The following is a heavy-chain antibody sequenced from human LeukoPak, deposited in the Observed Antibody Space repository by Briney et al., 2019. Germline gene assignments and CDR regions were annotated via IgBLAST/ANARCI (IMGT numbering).Heavy chain of an antibody. V-gene: IGHV3-30-3*01. CDR1: GFTFSSYA. D-gene: IGHD6-19*01. CDR3: AKDNRARYSSGPNWFDP. J-gene: IGHJ5*02. CDR2: ISYDGSNK. Sequence: GGSLRLSCAASGFTFSSYAMHWVRQAPGEGLEWVAVISYDGSNKYYADSVKGRFTISRDNSKNTLYLQMNSLRAEDTALYYCAKDNRARYSSGPNWFDPWGQGTLVTVSS.